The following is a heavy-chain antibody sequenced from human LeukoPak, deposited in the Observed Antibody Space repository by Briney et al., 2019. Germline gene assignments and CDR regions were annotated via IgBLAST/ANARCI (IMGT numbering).Heavy chain of an antibody. J-gene: IGHJ4*02. CDR1: GFTFSSYG. Sequence: GGSLRLSCAASGFTFSSYGMHWVRQAPGKGLEWVAVISYDGSNKYYADSVKGRFTISRDDSKNTLYLQMNSLRAEDTAVYYCASRDGYNYNWGQGTLVIVSS. V-gene: IGHV3-30*03. CDR3: ASRDGYNYN. D-gene: IGHD5-24*01. CDR2: ISYDGSNK.